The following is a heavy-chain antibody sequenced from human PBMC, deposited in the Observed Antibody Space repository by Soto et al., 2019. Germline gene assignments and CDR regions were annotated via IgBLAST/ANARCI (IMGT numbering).Heavy chain of an antibody. V-gene: IGHV3-33*01. D-gene: IGHD5-12*01. CDR1: GFTFSSYG. CDR3: ARDLLGGYDYMGVVAAADPGGY. Sequence: GGSLRLSCAASGFTFSSYGMHWVRQAPGKGLEWVAVIWYDGSNKYYADSVKGRFTISRDNSKNTLYLQMNSLRAEDTAVYYCARDLLGGYDYMGVVAAADPGGYWGQGTLVTVSS. J-gene: IGHJ4*02. CDR2: IWYDGSNK.